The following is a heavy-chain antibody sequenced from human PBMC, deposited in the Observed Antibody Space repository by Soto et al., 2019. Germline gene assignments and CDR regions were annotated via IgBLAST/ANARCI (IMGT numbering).Heavy chain of an antibody. J-gene: IGHJ2*01. CDR3: AHRLTGYVDL. Sequence: QITLKESGPTLVKPTQTLTLTCTFSGFSLSTSGVGVGWIRQPPGKALEWLALIYWDDDKRYSPSLKSRLTITKVTSKDQGVLTMTNMDPVDTAAYYCAHRLTGYVDLWGRGTLVTVSS. CDR1: GFSLSTSGVG. V-gene: IGHV2-5*02. CDR2: IYWDDDK.